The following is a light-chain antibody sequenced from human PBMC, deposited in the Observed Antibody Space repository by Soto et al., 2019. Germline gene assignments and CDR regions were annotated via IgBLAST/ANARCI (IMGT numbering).Light chain of an antibody. CDR2: DAS. CDR3: QHGYTVPII. CDR1: HCIDSW. V-gene: IGKV1-12*01. J-gene: IGKJ5*01. Sequence: DIQMTQSPSSVSASVGDTVTITCRASHCIDSWLAWYQQKPGKAPQLLIYDASSLPTGGPSTFSGSCSGTDFTLTIPDLRPEDFATSYCQHGYTVPIIFGQGTRLDIK.